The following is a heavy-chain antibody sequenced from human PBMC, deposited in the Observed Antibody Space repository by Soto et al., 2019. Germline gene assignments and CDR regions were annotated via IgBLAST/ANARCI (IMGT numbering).Heavy chain of an antibody. CDR2: ISAYNGNT. Sequence: ASVKVSCKASGYTFTSYGISWVRQAPGQGLEWMGWISAYNGNTNYAQKLQGRVTMTTDTSTSTAYMELRSLRSDDTAVYYCARDRPIVVVPAAISDAFDIWGQGTMVTVSS. J-gene: IGHJ3*02. D-gene: IGHD2-2*01. V-gene: IGHV1-18*04. CDR3: ARDRPIVVVPAAISDAFDI. CDR1: GYTFTSYG.